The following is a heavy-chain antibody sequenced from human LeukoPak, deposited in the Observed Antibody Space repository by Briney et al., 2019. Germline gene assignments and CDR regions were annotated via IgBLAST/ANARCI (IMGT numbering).Heavy chain of an antibody. J-gene: IGHJ4*02. D-gene: IGHD3-22*01. CDR1: GGSFSGYY. Sequence: SETLSLTCAVYGGSFSGYYWSWIRQPPGKGLEWIGEINHSGSTNYNPSLKSRVTISLDTSKNQFSLKLSSVTAADTAVYYCATLGGVYDSSGYSTDSWGQGTLVTVSS. CDR2: INHSGST. CDR3: ATLGGVYDSSGYSTDS. V-gene: IGHV4-34*01.